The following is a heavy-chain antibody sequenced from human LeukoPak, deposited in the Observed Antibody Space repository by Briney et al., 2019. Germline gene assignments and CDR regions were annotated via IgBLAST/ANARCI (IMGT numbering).Heavy chain of an antibody. J-gene: IGHJ4*02. CDR1: GYSFTSYW. CDR2: IYPGDSDT. V-gene: IGHV5-51*01. D-gene: IGHD5-24*01. Sequence: GESLKISCKGSGYSFTSYWIGWVRQMPGKGLEWMGIIYPGDSDTRYSPSFQGQVTISADKSISTAYLQWSSLKASDTAMYYCARGGDGYNWGSYLDYWGQGTLVTVSS. CDR3: ARGGDGYNWGSYLDY.